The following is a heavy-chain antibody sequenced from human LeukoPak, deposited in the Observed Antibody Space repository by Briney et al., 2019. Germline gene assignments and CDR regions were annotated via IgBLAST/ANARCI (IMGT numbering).Heavy chain of an antibody. J-gene: IGHJ4*02. CDR2: ISSSSSTT. Sequence: GGSLRLSCAASGFTFSSYSMNWVRQAPGKGLEWVSYISSSSSTTYYADSVKGRFTISRDNSKNTLDLQMSSLRAEDTAVYYCVRDGSGSYYNPLLRYWGQGTLVTVSS. D-gene: IGHD3-10*01. V-gene: IGHV3-48*01. CDR3: VRDGSGSYYNPLLRY. CDR1: GFTFSSYS.